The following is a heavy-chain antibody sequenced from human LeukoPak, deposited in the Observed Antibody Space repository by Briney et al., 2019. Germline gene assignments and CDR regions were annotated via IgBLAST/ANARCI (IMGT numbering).Heavy chain of an antibody. CDR1: GFSVTSNY. Sequence: GGSLRLSYAASGFSVTSNYMSWVRQAPGQGLEWVSVLYSSGYTKYADSVKGRFSISRDTSENTLSLHMNSLRAEDSAVYYCAAKGNGYTGTYVFAHWGRGTLVTVSS. CDR2: LYSSGYT. J-gene: IGHJ4*02. V-gene: IGHV3-66*01. CDR3: AAKGNGYTGTYVFAH. D-gene: IGHD5-12*01.